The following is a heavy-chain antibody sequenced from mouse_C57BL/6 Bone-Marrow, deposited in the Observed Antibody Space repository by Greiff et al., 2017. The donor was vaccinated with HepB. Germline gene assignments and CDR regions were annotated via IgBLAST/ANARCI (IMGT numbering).Heavy chain of an antibody. V-gene: IGHV1-81*01. CDR2: IYPRSGNT. Sequence: VQLQQSGAELVRPGASVKLSCKASGYTFTSYGISWVKQRTGQGLEWIGEIYPRSGNTYYNEKFKGKATLTADKSSSTAYMELRSLTSEDSAVYFCAREDYGSSPFAYWGQGTLVTVSA. D-gene: IGHD1-1*01. CDR1: GYTFTSYG. CDR3: AREDYGSSPFAY. J-gene: IGHJ3*01.